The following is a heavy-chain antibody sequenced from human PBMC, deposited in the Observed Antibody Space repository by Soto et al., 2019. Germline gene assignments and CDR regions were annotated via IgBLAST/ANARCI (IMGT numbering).Heavy chain of an antibody. CDR2: INPNSGGT. J-gene: IGHJ4*02. CDR3: ARGTSPTAAGEHIDY. V-gene: IGHV1-2*02. CDR1: GGTFSTYT. D-gene: IGHD6-13*01. Sequence: GASVKVSCKASGGTFSTYTITWVRQAPGQGLEWMGWINPNSGGTNYAQKFQGRVTMTRDTSISTAYMELSRLRSDDTAVYYCARGTSPTAAGEHIDYWGQGTLVTVSS.